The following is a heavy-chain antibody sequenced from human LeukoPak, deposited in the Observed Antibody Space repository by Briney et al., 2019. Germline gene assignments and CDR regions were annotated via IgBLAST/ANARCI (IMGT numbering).Heavy chain of an antibody. J-gene: IGHJ5*02. D-gene: IGHD3-3*01. CDR2: IYYSGST. CDR3: ARGTDFWSGYYTINWFDP. Sequence: PSETLSLTCTVSGGSISSYYWSWIRQPPGKGLEWIGYIYYSGSTNYNPSLKSRVTISVGTSKNQFSLKLSSVTAADTAVCYCARGTDFWSGYYTINWFDPWGQGTLVTVSS. V-gene: IGHV4-59*01. CDR1: GGSISSYY.